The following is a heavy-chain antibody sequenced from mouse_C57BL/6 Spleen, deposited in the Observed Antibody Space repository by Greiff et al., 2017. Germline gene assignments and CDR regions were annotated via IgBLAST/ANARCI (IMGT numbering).Heavy chain of an antibody. V-gene: IGHV1-19*01. CDR2: INPYNGGT. D-gene: IGHD1-1*01. Sequence: EVQLQQSGPVLVKPGASVKMSCKASGYTFTDYYMNWVKQSHGKSLEWIGVINPYNGGTSYNQKFNGKATLTVDKSSSTAYMELNSLTSEDSAVYYCARRVVARYWYFDVWGTGTTVTVSS. CDR1: GYTFTDYY. J-gene: IGHJ1*03. CDR3: ARRVVARYWYFDV.